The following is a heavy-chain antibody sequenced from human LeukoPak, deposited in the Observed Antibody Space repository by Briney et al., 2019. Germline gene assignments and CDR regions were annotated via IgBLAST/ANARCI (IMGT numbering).Heavy chain of an antibody. J-gene: IGHJ4*02. V-gene: IGHV3-66*01. Sequence: PGRSLRLSCAASGFTVSSNYMSWVRQAPGKGLEWVSVIYSGGSTYYADSVKGRFTISRDNSKNTLYLQMNSLRAEDTAVYYCAREGYCSSTSCYAKYYFDYWGQGTLVTVSS. CDR2: IYSGGST. D-gene: IGHD2-2*01. CDR3: AREGYCSSTSCYAKYYFDY. CDR1: GFTVSSNY.